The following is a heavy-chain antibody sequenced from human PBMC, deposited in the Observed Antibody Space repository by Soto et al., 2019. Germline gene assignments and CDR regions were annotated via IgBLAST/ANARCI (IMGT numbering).Heavy chain of an antibody. Sequence: QVQLVQSGAEVKKPGASVKVSCKASGYTFTGYYMHWVRQAPGQGLEWMGWINPNSGGTNYAQKFQGRVTMTRDTSISTGYMGLGRLRSDDTAVYYCARDPLSRTTVTTLWFDPWGQGTLVTVSS. J-gene: IGHJ5*02. V-gene: IGHV1-2*02. CDR1: GYTFTGYY. CDR2: INPNSGGT. D-gene: IGHD4-17*01. CDR3: ARDPLSRTTVTTLWFDP.